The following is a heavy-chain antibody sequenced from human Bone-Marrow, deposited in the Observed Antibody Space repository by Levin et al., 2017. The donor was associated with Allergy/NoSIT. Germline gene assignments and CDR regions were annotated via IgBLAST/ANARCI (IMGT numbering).Heavy chain of an antibody. CDR2: IYHGGTP. V-gene: IGHV4-30-2*01. D-gene: IGHD1-20*01. CDR1: GGSISSNGS. J-gene: IGHJ4*02. Sequence: SQTLSLTCAVSGGSISSNGSWSWIRQTPGKGLEWIGYIYHGGTPYYNPSLKSRVTISLDRPSNQFSVKLTSVTAADTAVYYCASSITGISWFYFHSWGQGALVTVSS. CDR3: ASSITGISWFYFHS.